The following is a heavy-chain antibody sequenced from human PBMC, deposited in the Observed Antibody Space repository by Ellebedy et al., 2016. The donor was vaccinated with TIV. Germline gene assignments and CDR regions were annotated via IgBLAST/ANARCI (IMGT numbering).Heavy chain of an antibody. CDR2: IIPIFGTA. J-gene: IGHJ4*02. V-gene: IGHV1-69*13. CDR1: AGTFSSYA. Sequence: AASVKVSCKASAGTFSSYAISWVRQAPGQGLEWMGGIIPIFGTANYAQKFQGRVTITADESTSTAYMELSSLRSEDTAVYYCAREGGDDSSGYYFDYWGQGTLVTVSS. CDR3: AREGGDDSSGYYFDY. D-gene: IGHD3-22*01.